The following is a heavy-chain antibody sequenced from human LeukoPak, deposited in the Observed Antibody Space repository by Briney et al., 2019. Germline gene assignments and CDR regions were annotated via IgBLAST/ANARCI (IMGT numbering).Heavy chain of an antibody. CDR1: GFTFSSDW. CDR2: INSDGSTA. Sequence: PGGSLRLSCAASGFTFSSDWMHWVRQAPGKGLVWVSRINSDGSTASYADSVKGRFTISRDNAKNTLYLQMNSLRAEDTAVYYCVRGKWWLFDYWGQGTLVTVSS. V-gene: IGHV3-74*01. CDR3: VRGKWWLFDY. D-gene: IGHD2-15*01. J-gene: IGHJ4*02.